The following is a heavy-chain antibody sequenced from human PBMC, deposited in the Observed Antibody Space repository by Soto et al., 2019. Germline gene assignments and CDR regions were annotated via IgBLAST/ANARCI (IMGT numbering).Heavy chain of an antibody. Sequence: QITLKESGPTLVKPTQPLTLTCTFSGFSLSTSGVGVGWIRQPPGKALEWLALIYWDDDKRYSPSLKSRLTMVKDTSKGHAVLIPGTMDAVDTAPSDCALRRDYGDYWYYSWGQGTLVAVGS. J-gene: IGHJ5*01. D-gene: IGHD4-17*01. CDR1: GFSLSTSGVG. V-gene: IGHV2-5*02. CDR2: IYWDDDK. CDR3: ALRRDYGDYWYYS.